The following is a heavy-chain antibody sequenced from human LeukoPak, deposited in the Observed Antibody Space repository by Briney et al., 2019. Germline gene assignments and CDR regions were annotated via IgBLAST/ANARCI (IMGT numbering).Heavy chain of an antibody. CDR2: IYYSGST. J-gene: IGHJ4*02. CDR3: ARVSSERLDSSGYYYPAYFDY. Sequence: PSETLSLTCTVSGGSVSSGSYYWSWIRQPPGKGLEWIGYIYYSGSTNYNPSLKSRVTISVDTSKNQFSLKLSSVTAADTAVYYCARVSSERLDSSGYYYPAYFDYWGQGTLVAASS. CDR1: GGSVSSGSYY. V-gene: IGHV4-61*01. D-gene: IGHD3-22*01.